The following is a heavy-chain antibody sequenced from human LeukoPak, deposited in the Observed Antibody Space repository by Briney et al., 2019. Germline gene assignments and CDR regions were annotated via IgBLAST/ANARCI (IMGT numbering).Heavy chain of an antibody. Sequence: GGTLRLYCAASGFTFNNYWMSWLRQAPGKGVEGLANIKQAGSEKYYVDSVKGRFSISRDNAKNSLYLQMNSLRAEETAVYYCARGSGITAGGTDYWGQGTLVTGSA. J-gene: IGHJ4*02. CDR2: IKQAGSEK. CDR1: GFTFNNYW. D-gene: IGHD6-13*01. CDR3: ARGSGITAGGTDY. V-gene: IGHV3-7*01.